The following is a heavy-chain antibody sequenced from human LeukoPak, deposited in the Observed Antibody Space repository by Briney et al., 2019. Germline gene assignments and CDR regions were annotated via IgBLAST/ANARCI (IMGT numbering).Heavy chain of an antibody. CDR1: GGSISSYY. V-gene: IGHV4-4*07. CDR2: IYTSGST. D-gene: IGHD2-2*01. CDR3: AREIVVVPAANDAFDI. Sequence: SETLSLTCTVSGGSISSYYWSWIRQPAGKGLEWIGRIYTSGSTNYNPSLKSRVAISVDTSKNQFSLKLSSVTAADTAVYYCAREIVVVPAANDAFDIWGQGTMVTVSS. J-gene: IGHJ3*02.